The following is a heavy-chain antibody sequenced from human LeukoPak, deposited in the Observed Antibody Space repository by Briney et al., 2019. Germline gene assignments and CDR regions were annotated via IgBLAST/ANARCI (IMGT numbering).Heavy chain of an antibody. V-gene: IGHV1-2*02. CDR2: INPNSGGT. J-gene: IGHJ4*02. Sequence: ASVKVSCKASGYTFTGYYMHWVRQAPGQGLEWMGWINPNSGGTSYAQKFQGRVAMTRDTSISTAYMELSRLRSDDTAVCYCARVRIIVRYFDWSLDYWGQGTLVTVSS. CDR3: ARVRIIVRYFDWSLDY. CDR1: GYTFTGYY. D-gene: IGHD3-9*01.